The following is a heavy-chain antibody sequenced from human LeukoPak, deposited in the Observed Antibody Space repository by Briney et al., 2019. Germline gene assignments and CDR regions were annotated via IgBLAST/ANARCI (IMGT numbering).Heavy chain of an antibody. Sequence: PGGSLRLSCAASGFSVSSNYMNWVRQAPGKGLEWVANIKQDGSEKYYVDSVKGRFTISRDNAKNSLYLQMNSLRAEDTAVYYCARAQPRFCSITSCSFDSWGQGTLVTVSS. J-gene: IGHJ4*02. CDR2: IKQDGSEK. CDR3: ARAQPRFCSITSCSFDS. D-gene: IGHD2-2*01. V-gene: IGHV3-7*01. CDR1: GFSVSSNY.